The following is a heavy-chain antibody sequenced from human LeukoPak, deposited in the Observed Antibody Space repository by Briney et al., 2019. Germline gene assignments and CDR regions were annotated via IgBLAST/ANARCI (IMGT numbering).Heavy chain of an antibody. J-gene: IGHJ6*04. CDR2: ISSSGSTI. D-gene: IGHD6-19*01. V-gene: IGHV3-48*03. CDR3: ARDGRNEQWLETTAYYYYGMDV. Sequence: GGSLRLSCAASGFTFSSYEMNWVRQAPGKGLEWVSYISSSGSTIYYADSVKGRSTISRDNAKNSLYLQMNSLRAEDTAVYYCARDGRNEQWLETTAYYYYGMDVWGKGTTVTVSS. CDR1: GFTFSSYE.